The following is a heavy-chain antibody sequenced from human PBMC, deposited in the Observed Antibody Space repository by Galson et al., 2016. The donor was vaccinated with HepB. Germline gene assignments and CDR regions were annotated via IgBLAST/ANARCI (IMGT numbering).Heavy chain of an antibody. V-gene: IGHV1-18*01. CDR2: ISGYNGNT. CDR1: GYSFSNYG. CDR3: ARDWSGRQSPRSLYYYGMDV. Sequence: SVKVSCKASGYSFSNYGLTWVHQAPGQGLEWLGWISGYNGNTNYAQNVQGRVSMTTDTSTNTAYMDLRSLTTDDTAVYYCARDWSGRQSPRSLYYYGMDVWGQGTTVTVSS. J-gene: IGHJ6*02. D-gene: IGHD3-3*01.